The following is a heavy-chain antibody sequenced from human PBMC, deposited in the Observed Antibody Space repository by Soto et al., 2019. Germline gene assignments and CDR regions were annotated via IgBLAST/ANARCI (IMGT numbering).Heavy chain of an antibody. CDR2: ISSYSSYT. J-gene: IGHJ4*02. V-gene: IGHV3-21*01. Sequence: GGSLRLSCAASGFNFSDSRMNWVRQAPGKGLEWVASISSYSSYTYYADSIKGRFTISRDNAKKSLYLQINSLSAADTAVYYCARHGGMVRGVLITTYIDYWGQGTPVTVSS. D-gene: IGHD3-10*01. CDR3: ARHGGMVRGVLITTYIDY. CDR1: GFNFSDSR.